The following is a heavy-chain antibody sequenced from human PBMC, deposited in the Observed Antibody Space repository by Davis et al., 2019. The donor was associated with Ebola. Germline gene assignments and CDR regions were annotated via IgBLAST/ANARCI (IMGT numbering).Heavy chain of an antibody. Sequence: SETLSLTCTVSGCSISSSSYHWGWIRQPPGKGLEWIGSMYYSVSTYYNPSLKRRVTISVDTSKNQFSLKLSSVAAADTAVYYCARTGSGSSSGWYTRWFQHWGQGTLVTVSS. V-gene: IGHV4-39*07. J-gene: IGHJ1*01. CDR2: MYYSVST. CDR1: GCSISSSSYH. D-gene: IGHD6-19*01. CDR3: ARTGSGSSSGWYTRWFQH.